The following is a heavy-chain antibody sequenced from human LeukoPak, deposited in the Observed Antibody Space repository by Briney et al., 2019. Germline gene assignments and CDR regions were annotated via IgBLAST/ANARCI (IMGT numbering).Heavy chain of an antibody. Sequence: GGSLRLSCAASGFTFRNYAMHWVRHAPGKGLVWVSHINSDGSSTTYADSVKGRFTISRDNAKNTLYLQMNSLRAEDTAVYYCARAGRGLRYFDWLTYDCWGQGTLVTVSS. D-gene: IGHD3-9*01. CDR2: INSDGSST. CDR1: GFTFRNYA. CDR3: ARAGRGLRYFDWLTYDC. J-gene: IGHJ4*02. V-gene: IGHV3-74*01.